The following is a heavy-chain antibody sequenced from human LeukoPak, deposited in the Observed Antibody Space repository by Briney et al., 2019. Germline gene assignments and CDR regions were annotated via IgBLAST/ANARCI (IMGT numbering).Heavy chain of an antibody. D-gene: IGHD3-3*01. CDR2: ISACNGNT. CDR3: ARDRRVWSGYYPFDY. J-gene: IGHJ4*02. CDR1: GYTFTSYG. V-gene: IGHV1-18*01. Sequence: GASVKVSCKASGYTFTSYGISWVRQAPGQGLEWMGWISACNGNTNYAQKLQGRVTMTTDTSTSTAYMELRSLRSDDTAVYYCARDRRVWSGYYPFDYWGQGTLVTVSS.